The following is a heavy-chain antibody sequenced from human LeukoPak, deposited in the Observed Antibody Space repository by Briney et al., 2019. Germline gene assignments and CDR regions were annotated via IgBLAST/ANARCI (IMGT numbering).Heavy chain of an antibody. V-gene: IGHV4-59*01. CDR3: AGDSVGFDS. D-gene: IGHD1-26*01. CDR1: GDSISNYN. Sequence: SETLSLTCTVSGDSISNYNWNWIRQPPGKGLEWIGLINYSGSANYNPSLTSRVTISVDTSKKQFSLKLRSVTTADTAVYFCAGDSVGFDSWGQGTLVTVSS. J-gene: IGHJ4*02. CDR2: INYSGSA.